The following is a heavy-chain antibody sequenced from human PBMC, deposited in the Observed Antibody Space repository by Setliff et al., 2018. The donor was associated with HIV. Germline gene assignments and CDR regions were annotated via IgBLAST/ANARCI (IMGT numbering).Heavy chain of an antibody. CDR3: ARVRYSSSRTWVYYMDV. V-gene: IGHV1-18*01. CDR1: GYTFTSYG. CDR2: INAYNGNT. D-gene: IGHD6-13*01. J-gene: IGHJ6*03. Sequence: ASVKVSCKASGYTFTSYGISWVRQAPGQGLEWMGWINAYNGNTNYAQKFKGRVTMTTDTATSTAYMELRNLRSDYTAVYYCARVRYSSSRTWVYYMDVWGKGTRVTVSS.